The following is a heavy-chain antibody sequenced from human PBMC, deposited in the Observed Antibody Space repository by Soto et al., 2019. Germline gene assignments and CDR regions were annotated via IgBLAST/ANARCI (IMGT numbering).Heavy chain of an antibody. CDR2: INPNSGGT. J-gene: IGHJ4*02. CDR3: AREEEGGRSWQNPFDY. CDR1: GYTFTGYY. V-gene: IGHV1-2*04. Sequence: ASVKVSCKASGYTFTGYYMHWVRQAPGQGLEWMGWINPNSGGTNYAQKFQGWVTMTRDTSISTAYMELSRLRSDDTAVYYCAREEEGGRSWQNPFDYWGQGTLVTVSS. D-gene: IGHD6-13*01.